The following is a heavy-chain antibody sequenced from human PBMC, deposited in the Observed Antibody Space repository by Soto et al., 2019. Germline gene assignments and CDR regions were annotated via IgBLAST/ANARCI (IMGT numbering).Heavy chain of an antibody. V-gene: IGHV1-18*01. CDR3: ARDPVRYSYGSYYYYGMDV. CDR1: GYTFTSYG. Sequence: ASVKVSCKASGYTFTSYGISWVRQAPGQGLEWMGWISAYNGNTNYAQKLQGRVTMTTDTSTSTAYMELRSLRSDDTAVYYCARDPVRYSYGSYYYYGMDVWGQGTKVTVSS. CDR2: ISAYNGNT. D-gene: IGHD5-18*01. J-gene: IGHJ6*02.